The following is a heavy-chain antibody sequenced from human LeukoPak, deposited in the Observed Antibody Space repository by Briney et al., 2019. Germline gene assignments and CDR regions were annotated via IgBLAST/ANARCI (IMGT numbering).Heavy chain of an antibody. D-gene: IGHD4-23*01. Sequence: GGSLRLSCAASGFTFSSYAMSWVRQAPGKGLEWVSAISGSGGSTYYADSVKGRFTISRDNSKNTLYLQMNSLRAEDTALYHCARQLNCGGGYYFDYWGQGTLVTVSS. V-gene: IGHV3-23*01. CDR2: ISGSGGST. CDR3: ARQLNCGGGYYFDY. CDR1: GFTFSSYA. J-gene: IGHJ4*02.